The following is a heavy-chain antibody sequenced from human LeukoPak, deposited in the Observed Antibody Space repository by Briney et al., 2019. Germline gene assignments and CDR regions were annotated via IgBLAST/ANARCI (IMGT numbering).Heavy chain of an antibody. CDR2: ISSSSSTI. J-gene: IGHJ4*02. CDR1: GFTFSSYS. V-gene: IGHV3-48*01. CDR3: ARDIRAAEDALGY. D-gene: IGHD6-25*01. Sequence: PGGSLRLSCAASGFTFSSYSMNWVRQAPGKGLEWVSYISSSSSTIYYADSVKGRFTISRDNAKNSLYLQMNSLRAEDTAVYYCARDIRAAEDALGYWGQGTLVTVSS.